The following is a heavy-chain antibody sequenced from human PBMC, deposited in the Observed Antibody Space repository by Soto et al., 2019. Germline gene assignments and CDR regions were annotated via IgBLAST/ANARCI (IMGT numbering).Heavy chain of an antibody. CDR2: IYYSWST. CDR3: AREWRYYGSGSYWDNWFDP. CDR1: GGSVSIGSYY. D-gene: IGHD3-10*01. Sequence: SEPLSLTCTVSGGSVSIGSYYWSWIRQPPGKGLELIGYIYYSWSTNYNPSLKSRVTISVDTSKNQFSLKLSSVTAADTAVYYCAREWRYYGSGSYWDNWFDPWGQGTLVTV. J-gene: IGHJ5*02. V-gene: IGHV4-61*01.